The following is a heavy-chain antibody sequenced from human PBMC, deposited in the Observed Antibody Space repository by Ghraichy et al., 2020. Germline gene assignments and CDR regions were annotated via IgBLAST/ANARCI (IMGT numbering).Heavy chain of an antibody. V-gene: IGHV3-33*01. CDR2: IWYDGSNK. Sequence: GGSLRLSCAASGFTFSSYGMHWVRQAPGKGLEWVAVIWYDGSNKYYADSVKGRFTISRDNSKNTLYLQMNSLRAEDTAVYYCASSSSGYYYFDYWGQGTLVTVSS. D-gene: IGHD3-22*01. J-gene: IGHJ4*02. CDR1: GFTFSSYG. CDR3: ASSSSGYYYFDY.